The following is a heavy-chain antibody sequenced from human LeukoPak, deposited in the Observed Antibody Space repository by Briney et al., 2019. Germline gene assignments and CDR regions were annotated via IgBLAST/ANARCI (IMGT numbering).Heavy chain of an antibody. CDR3: ARSGNWNYVGSVDY. V-gene: IGHV7-4-1*02. CDR2: INTNTGNP. Sequence: GASVKVSCKASGYTFTSYAMSWVRQAPGQGLEWMGWINTNTGNPTYAQGFTGRFVFSLDTSVSTAYLQISSLKAEDTAVYYCARSGNWNYVGSVDYWGQGTLVTVSS. D-gene: IGHD1-7*01. J-gene: IGHJ4*02. CDR1: GYTFTSYA.